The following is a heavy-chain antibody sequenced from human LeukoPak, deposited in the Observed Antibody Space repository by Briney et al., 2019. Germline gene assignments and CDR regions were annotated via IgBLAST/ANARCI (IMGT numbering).Heavy chain of an antibody. CDR1: GASISSTYHY. D-gene: IGHD3-22*01. J-gene: IGHJ4*02. CDR2: IYHTGTT. CDR3: ASQRTTMIAD. Sequence: SETLSRTCSVSGASISSTYHYWGWVRQPPGKGLEWIGSIYHTGTTYYNASLKSRVTISVDMSKNQFSLKLTSVSAADTAVYYCASQRTTMIADWGQGTLVTVSS. V-gene: IGHV4-39*01.